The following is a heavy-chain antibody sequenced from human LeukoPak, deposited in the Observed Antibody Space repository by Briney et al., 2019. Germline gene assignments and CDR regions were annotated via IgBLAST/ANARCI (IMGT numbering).Heavy chain of an antibody. CDR3: AKGSSDSRPYYFDY. D-gene: IGHD3-22*01. Sequence: TGGSLRLSCAASGFTFGSYVMSWVRQAPGKGLEWVSAITDSGNTYYADSVKGRFTISRDSSRNTPYLQMNSLRADDTAVYYCAKGSSDSRPYYFDYWGQGTLVTVSS. CDR1: GFTFGSYV. J-gene: IGHJ4*02. CDR2: ITDSGNT. V-gene: IGHV3-23*01.